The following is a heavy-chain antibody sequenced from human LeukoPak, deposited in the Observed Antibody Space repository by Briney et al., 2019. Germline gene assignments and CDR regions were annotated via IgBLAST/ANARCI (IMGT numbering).Heavy chain of an antibody. D-gene: IGHD3-10*01. CDR2: IKSKTDGGTT. Sequence: GGSLRLSCAASGSTFSNAWMSWVRQAPGKGLEWVGRIKSKTDGGTTDYAAPVKGRFTISRDDSKNTLYLQMNSLKTEDTAVYYCTTVLWFGELTRIDPWGQGTLVTVSS. CDR3: TTVLWFGELTRIDP. CDR1: GSTFSNAW. V-gene: IGHV3-15*01. J-gene: IGHJ5*02.